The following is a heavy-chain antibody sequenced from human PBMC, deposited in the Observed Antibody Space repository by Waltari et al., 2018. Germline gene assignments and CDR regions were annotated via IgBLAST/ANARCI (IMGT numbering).Heavy chain of an antibody. D-gene: IGHD5-12*01. J-gene: IGHJ4*02. CDR3: ARGVDGDGFDY. V-gene: IGHV1-69*12. Sequence: VQLVLSGAEGKKHGSSVKVACQASGGTFSSDALSRGRQAPGPGLGEEGGIIPIFGTANYAQKFQGRVTITADESTSTAYMELSSLRSEDTAVYYCARGVDGDGFDYWGQGTLVTVSS. CDR2: IIPIFGTA. CDR1: GGTFSSDA.